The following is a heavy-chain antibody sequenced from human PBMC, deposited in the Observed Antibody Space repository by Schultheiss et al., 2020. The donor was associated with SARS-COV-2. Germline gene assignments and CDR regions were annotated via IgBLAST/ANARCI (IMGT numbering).Heavy chain of an antibody. Sequence: SETLSLTCTVSGGSISSSSSYWGWIRQPPGKGLEWIGSIYYSGSTYYNPSLKSRVTISVDRSKNQFSLKLSSVTAADTAVYYCARGDSSGYYFGFMNYWGQGTLVTVSS. CDR2: IYYSGST. V-gene: IGHV4-39*01. CDR3: ARGDSSGYYFGFMNY. CDR1: GGSISSSSSY. D-gene: IGHD3-22*01. J-gene: IGHJ4*02.